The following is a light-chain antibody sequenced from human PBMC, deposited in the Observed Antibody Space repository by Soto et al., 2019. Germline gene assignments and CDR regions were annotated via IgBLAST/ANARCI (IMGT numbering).Light chain of an antibody. CDR1: SSNIGNNY. Sequence: QSVLTQSPSVSAAPGQKVTISCSGSSSNIGNNYVSWYQQLPKTAPKLLIHDNNKRPSGIPDRFSGSKSGTSATLGITGLQTGDEADYYCGTWDSSLSAVVFGGGTKLTVL. CDR3: GTWDSSLSAVV. V-gene: IGLV1-51*01. J-gene: IGLJ3*02. CDR2: DNN.